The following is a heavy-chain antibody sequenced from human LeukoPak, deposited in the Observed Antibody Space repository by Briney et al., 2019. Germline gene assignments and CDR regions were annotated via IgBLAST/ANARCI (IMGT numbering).Heavy chain of an antibody. J-gene: IGHJ4*02. D-gene: IGHD3-9*01. CDR3: AREEDILTGYYRH. CDR2: ISYDGSNK. CDR1: GFTFSSYG. V-gene: IGHV3-30*03. Sequence: PGRSLRLSCAASGFTFSSYGMHWVRQAPGKGLEWVAVISYDGSNKYYADSVKGRFTISRDNSKNTLYLQMNSLRAEDTAVYYCAREEDILTGYYRHWGQGTLVTVSS.